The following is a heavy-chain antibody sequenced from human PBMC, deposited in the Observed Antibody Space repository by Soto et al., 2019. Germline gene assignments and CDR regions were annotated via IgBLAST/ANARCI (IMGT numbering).Heavy chain of an antibody. CDR3: ARRGYSGYVLFDP. D-gene: IGHD5-12*01. CDR2: IWYDGSNK. CDR1: GFTFSGYG. Sequence: RRLSCVASGFTFSGYGMHWVRQAPGKGLEWVAIIWYDGSNKYYADSVKGRFTISRDNSKNTLYLQMDSLRAEDTAVYYCARRGYSGYVLFDPWGQGTLVTVSS. V-gene: IGHV3-33*01. J-gene: IGHJ5*02.